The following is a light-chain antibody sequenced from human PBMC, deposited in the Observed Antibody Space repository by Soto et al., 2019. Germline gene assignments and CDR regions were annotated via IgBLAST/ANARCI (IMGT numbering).Light chain of an antibody. Sequence: GDRVTITCRASQSISTWLAWYQQKPGKAPKLLIYAASTLENGVPTRFSGTGSETEFTLTVSSLQPDDSATYYCQQYNDYITFGQGTRLEIK. CDR1: QSISTW. J-gene: IGKJ5*01. V-gene: IGKV1-5*01. CDR3: QQYNDYIT. CDR2: AAS.